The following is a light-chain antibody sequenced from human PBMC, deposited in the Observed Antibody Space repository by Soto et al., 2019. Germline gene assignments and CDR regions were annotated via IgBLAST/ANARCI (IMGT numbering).Light chain of an antibody. CDR3: SAYTSSSLYV. CDR2: DVS. Sequence: QSVLTQPASGSGSPGQSITISCTGPRSDVGGYNYVSWYQHHPGKAPKLMIYDVSNRPSGVSNRFSGSKSGITASLTISGLQAEDEADYYCSAYTSSSLYVFATGTKVTVL. J-gene: IGLJ1*01. V-gene: IGLV2-14*03. CDR1: RSDVGGYNY.